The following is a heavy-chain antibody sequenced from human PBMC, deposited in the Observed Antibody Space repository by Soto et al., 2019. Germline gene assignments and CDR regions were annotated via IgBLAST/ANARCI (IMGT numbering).Heavy chain of an antibody. CDR2: INAGNGNT. J-gene: IGHJ4*02. CDR3: ASGVYCGGDCYFDY. Sequence: GESLKISCKASGYTFTSYAMHWVRQAPGQRLEWMGWINAGNGNTKYSQKFQGRVTITRDTSASTAYMELSSLRSEDTAVYYCASGVYCGGDCYFDYWGQGTLVTVSS. CDR1: GYTFTSYA. D-gene: IGHD2-21*02. V-gene: IGHV1-3*01.